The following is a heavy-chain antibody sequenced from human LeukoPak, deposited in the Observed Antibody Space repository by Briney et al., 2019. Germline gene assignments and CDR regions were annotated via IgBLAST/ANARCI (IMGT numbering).Heavy chain of an antibody. J-gene: IGHJ4*02. V-gene: IGHV4-34*01. D-gene: IGHD6-19*01. CDR2: INHSGGT. CDR3: ARHGRSDITVAGTRAFDY. CDR1: GGSFSGYY. Sequence: SETLSLTCAVYGGSFSGYYWSWIRQPPGKGLEWIGDINHSGGTIYNPSLKSRLTISVDMSKNQFSLKLSPVTAADTAVYYCARHGRSDITVAGTRAFDYWGQGTLVTVSS.